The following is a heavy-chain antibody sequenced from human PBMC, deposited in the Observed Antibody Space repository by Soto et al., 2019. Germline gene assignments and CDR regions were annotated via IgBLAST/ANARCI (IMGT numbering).Heavy chain of an antibody. D-gene: IGHD6-19*01. CDR1: GGSISSYY. CDR3: ASTAHSSGWYSGGFDY. Sequence: SETLSLTCAVSGGSISSYYWSWIRQPPGKGLEWIGYIYYSGSTNYNPSLKSRVTISVDTSKNQFSLKLSSVTAADTAVYYCASTAHSSGWYSGGFDYWGQGTLVTVSS. J-gene: IGHJ4*02. V-gene: IGHV4-59*01. CDR2: IYYSGST.